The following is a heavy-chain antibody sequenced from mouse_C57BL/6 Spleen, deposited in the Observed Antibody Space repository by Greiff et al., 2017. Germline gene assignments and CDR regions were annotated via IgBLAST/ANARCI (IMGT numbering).Heavy chain of an antibody. Sequence: QVQLQQSGAELVRPGSSVKLSCKASGYTFTSYWMHWVKQRPIQGLEWIGNIDPSDSETHYNQKFKDKATLTVDKSSSTAYMQLSSLTSEDSAVYYCALIYYGNYDAMDYWGQGTSVTVSS. CDR3: ALIYYGNYDAMDY. CDR2: IDPSDSET. V-gene: IGHV1-52*01. CDR1: GYTFTSYW. J-gene: IGHJ4*01. D-gene: IGHD2-1*01.